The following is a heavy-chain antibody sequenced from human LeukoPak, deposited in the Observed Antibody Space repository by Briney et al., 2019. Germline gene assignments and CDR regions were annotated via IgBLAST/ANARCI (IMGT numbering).Heavy chain of an antibody. CDR2: TFPGHSYS. CDR3: SRPFHPAGTTGGYFDV. Sequence: GESLKISCKGSGYNFTPYWIVWVRQMPGKGLEWMGMTFPGHSYSIYSPSFQGQVTMSVDKSITTAYLPWSRLKASGTARYYLSRPFHPAGTTGGYFDVWGRGTLVTV. J-gene: IGHJ2*01. V-gene: IGHV5-51*01. CDR1: GYNFTPYW. D-gene: IGHD4-17*01.